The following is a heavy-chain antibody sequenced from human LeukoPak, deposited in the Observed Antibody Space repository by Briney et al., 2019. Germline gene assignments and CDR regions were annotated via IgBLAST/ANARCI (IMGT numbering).Heavy chain of an antibody. CDR1: GFTFGNYA. CDR3: AKVDDGTGYPQLPFDY. Sequence: PGGSLRLSCAASGFTFGNYAVSWVRQAPGKGLEWVSAISGSVSGSGGNTYYADSVKGRFTISRDNSKNTLFLQMNSLRAEDTAVYYCAKVDDGTGYPQLPFDYWGQGTLVTVSS. CDR2: ISGSVSGSGGNT. V-gene: IGHV3-23*01. D-gene: IGHD3-22*01. J-gene: IGHJ4*02.